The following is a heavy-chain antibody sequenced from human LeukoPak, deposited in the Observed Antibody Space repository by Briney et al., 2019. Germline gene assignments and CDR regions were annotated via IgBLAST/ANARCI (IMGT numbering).Heavy chain of an antibody. J-gene: IGHJ6*04. CDR1: GFTLDDYA. D-gene: IGHD3-10*01. V-gene: IGHV3-49*04. CDR2: IRSKAYGGTT. Sequence: PGRSLRLSCTGSGFTLDDYAMNWVRQAPGKGLEWVGFIRSKAYGGTTDYAASVKGRFTTSRDDSKSIAYLQMNSLKTEDTAVYYCSRGGGSYGSGYGMDVWGKGTTVTVSS. CDR3: SRGGGSYGSGYGMDV.